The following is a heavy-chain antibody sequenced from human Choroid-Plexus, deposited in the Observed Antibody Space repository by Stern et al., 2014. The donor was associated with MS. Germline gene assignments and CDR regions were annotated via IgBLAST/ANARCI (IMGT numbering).Heavy chain of an antibody. CDR2: VSYDGSNK. CDR1: GFTFGSCA. Sequence: VQLVESGGGVGQPGRPLRLSCVASGFTFGSCAMHWVRQAPGKGLEGVAGVSYDGSNKYYADSVKGRFTISRYNSQNTLYMQMSSLRPEDTAVYYCAKDRQYLTYFFDHWGQGSLVTVSS. V-gene: IGHV3-30*18. D-gene: IGHD2/OR15-2a*01. J-gene: IGHJ5*02. CDR3: AKDRQYLTYFFDH.